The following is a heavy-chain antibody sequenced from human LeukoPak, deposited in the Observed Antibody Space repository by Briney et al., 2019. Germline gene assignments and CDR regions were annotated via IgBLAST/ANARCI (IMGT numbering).Heavy chain of an antibody. CDR3: ARGMPYRGGYCSGGSCSRNWFDP. D-gene: IGHD2-15*01. CDR2: MNPNSGIT. CDR1: GYTFTSYD. Sequence: GASVKVSCKASGYTFTSYDINWVRQATGQGLEWMGWMNPNSGITGYAQKFQGRVTMTRNTSMSTAYMELSSLRSEDTAVYYCARGMPYRGGYCSGGSCSRNWFDPWGQGTLVTVSS. V-gene: IGHV1-8*01. J-gene: IGHJ5*02.